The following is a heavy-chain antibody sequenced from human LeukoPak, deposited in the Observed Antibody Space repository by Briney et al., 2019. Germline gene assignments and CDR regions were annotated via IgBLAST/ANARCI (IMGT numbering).Heavy chain of an antibody. Sequence: GGSLRLSCVASGFTFSNYWMTWVRQAPGKGLEWVANMKEDGSEEFYVDSVKGRFTISRDNGKNSVFLQMNSLRVEDTAVYYCARDPLRRFDYWGQGILVTVSS. CDR1: GFTFSNYW. J-gene: IGHJ4*02. V-gene: IGHV3-7*03. CDR3: ARDPLRRFDY. CDR2: MKEDGSEE.